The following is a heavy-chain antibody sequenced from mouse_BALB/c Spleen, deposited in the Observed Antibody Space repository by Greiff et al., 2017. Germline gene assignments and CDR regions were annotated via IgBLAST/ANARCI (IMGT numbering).Heavy chain of an antibody. D-gene: IGHD1-1*01. CDR2: ISYSGST. CDR3: ARGYYGSSGDY. V-gene: IGHV3-2*02. J-gene: IGHJ2*01. Sequence: EVMLVESGPGLVKPSQSLSLTCTVTGYSITSDYAWNWIRQFPGNKLEWMGYISYSGSTSYNPSLKSRISITRDTSKNQFFLQLNSVTTEDTATYYCARGYYGSSGDYWGQGTTLTVSS. CDR1: GYSITSDYA.